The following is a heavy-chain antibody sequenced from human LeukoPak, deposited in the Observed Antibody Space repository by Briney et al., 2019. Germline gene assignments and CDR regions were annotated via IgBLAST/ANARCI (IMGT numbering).Heavy chain of an antibody. CDR3: ARGAAYCGGDCYTRTSDFDH. CDR2: INHSGST. J-gene: IGHJ4*02. D-gene: IGHD2-21*02. Sequence: SETLSLTCAVYGGSFSGYYWSWIRQPPGKGLEWIGEINHSGSTNYNPSLKSRVTISVDTSKNQFSLKLSSVTAADTAVYYCARGAAYCGGDCYTRTSDFDHWGQGTLVTVSS. V-gene: IGHV4-34*01. CDR1: GGSFSGYY.